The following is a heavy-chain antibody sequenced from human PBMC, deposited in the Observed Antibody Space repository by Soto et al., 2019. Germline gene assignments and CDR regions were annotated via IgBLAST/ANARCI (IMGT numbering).Heavy chain of an antibody. CDR3: ARGPRWEYYDSSGYPDYYYYGMDV. CDR1: GFTVISNY. D-gene: IGHD3-22*01. V-gene: IGHV3-53*01. Sequence: GGSLRLSCAASGFTVISNYISWVRHAPGKGLERVSVIYIGGSTYYADSVKGRFTISRDNSKNTLYLQMNSLRAEDTAVYYCARGPRWEYYDSSGYPDYYYYGMDVWGQRNTVTVSS. CDR2: IYIGGST. J-gene: IGHJ6*02.